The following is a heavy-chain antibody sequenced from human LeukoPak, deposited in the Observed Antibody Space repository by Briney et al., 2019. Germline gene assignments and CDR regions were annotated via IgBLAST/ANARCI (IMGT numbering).Heavy chain of an antibody. Sequence: ASVKVSCKASGYTFTGYYMHWVRQAPGQGLEWMGWINPNSGGTNYAQNFQGRVTMTRDTSISTAYMELSRLRSDDTAVYYCARGSGYSYGYYFDYWGQGTLVTVSS. CDR3: ARGSGYSYGYYFDY. V-gene: IGHV1-2*02. CDR2: INPNSGGT. CDR1: GYTFTGYY. J-gene: IGHJ4*02. D-gene: IGHD5-18*01.